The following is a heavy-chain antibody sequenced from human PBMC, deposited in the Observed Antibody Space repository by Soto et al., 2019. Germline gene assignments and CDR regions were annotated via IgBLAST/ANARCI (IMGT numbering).Heavy chain of an antibody. D-gene: IGHD6-6*01. V-gene: IGHV1-18*01. CDR3: AREGQLGY. J-gene: IGHJ4*02. Sequence: GASVKVSCKASGYAFSSYGFSWVRQAPGQGLEWMGWISGYNGNTNYARKFQGRVTMTTDTSTSTAYMELRSLRSDDTAVYHCAREGQLGYWGQGTLVTVSS. CDR2: ISGYNGNT. CDR1: GYAFSSYG.